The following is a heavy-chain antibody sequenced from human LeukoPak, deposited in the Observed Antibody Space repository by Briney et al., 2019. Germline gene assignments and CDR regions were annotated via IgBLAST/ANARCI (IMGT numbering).Heavy chain of an antibody. V-gene: IGHV4-59*01. CDR2: IYYSGST. CDR1: GGSISSYY. Sequence: RSSETLSLTCTVSGGSISSYYWSWIRQPPGKGLEWIGYIYYSGSTNYNPSLKSRVTISVDTSKNQFSLKLSSVTAADTAVYYCAREREQLVDYWGQGTLVTVSS. D-gene: IGHD6-13*01. J-gene: IGHJ4*02. CDR3: AREREQLVDY.